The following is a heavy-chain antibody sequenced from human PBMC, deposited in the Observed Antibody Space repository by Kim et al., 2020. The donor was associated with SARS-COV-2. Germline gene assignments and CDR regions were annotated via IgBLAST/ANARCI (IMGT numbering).Heavy chain of an antibody. CDR3: AREKLAVAGKEENDYYYGMDV. Sequence: ASVKVSCKASGYTFTSYAMNWVRQAPGQGLEWMGWINTNTGNPTYAQGFTGRFVFSLDTSVSTAYLQISSLKAEDTAVYYCAREKLAVAGKEENDYYYGMDVWGQGTTVTVSS. J-gene: IGHJ6*02. V-gene: IGHV7-4-1*02. CDR2: INTNTGNP. D-gene: IGHD6-19*01. CDR1: GYTFTSYA.